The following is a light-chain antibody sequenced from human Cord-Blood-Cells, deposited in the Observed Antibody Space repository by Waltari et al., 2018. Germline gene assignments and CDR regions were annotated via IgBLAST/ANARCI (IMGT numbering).Light chain of an antibody. J-gene: IGKJ4*01. V-gene: IGKV3-11*01. CDR1: QSVSSY. CDR2: DAS. CDR3: QQRSNWPLT. Sequence: EIVLTQSQATLSLYPGERATLSYMASQSVSSYLAWYQQKPGQAPRLLIYDASNRSTGIPARFSCSGSWTDFTLTISSLEPEDFAVYYCQQRSNWPLTFGGGTKVEIK.